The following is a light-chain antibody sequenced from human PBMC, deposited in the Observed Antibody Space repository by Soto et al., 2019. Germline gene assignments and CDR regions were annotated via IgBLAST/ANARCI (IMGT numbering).Light chain of an antibody. Sequence: QSVLTQPPSASGTPGQRVTISCSGSSSNIGSNYVYWYQQLPGTAPKLLIYRNNQRPSGVPDRFSGSKSGTSASLAISGLRSEDEADYYCAAWDDSKTGYVFGTGTKLT. CDR3: AAWDDSKTGYV. CDR2: RNN. CDR1: SSNIGSNY. J-gene: IGLJ1*01. V-gene: IGLV1-47*01.